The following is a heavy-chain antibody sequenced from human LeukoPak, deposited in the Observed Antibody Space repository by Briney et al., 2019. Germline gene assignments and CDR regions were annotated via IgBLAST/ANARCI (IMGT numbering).Heavy chain of an antibody. V-gene: IGHV3-30*03. CDR1: GFTFSSYS. CDR3: AGVGTGIDY. CDR2: ISFDGSNK. Sequence: GGSLRLSCAASGFTFSSYSMNWVRQAPGKGLEWVAVISFDGSNKYYADSVKGRFTISRDSSNNTLYVQMNSLRSEDTAVYFCAGVGTGIDYWGQGTLVTVSS. D-gene: IGHD3-10*01. J-gene: IGHJ4*02.